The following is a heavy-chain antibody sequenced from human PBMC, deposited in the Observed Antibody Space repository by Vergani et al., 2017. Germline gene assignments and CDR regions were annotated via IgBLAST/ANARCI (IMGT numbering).Heavy chain of an antibody. D-gene: IGHD3-10*01. V-gene: IGHV3-9*01. J-gene: IGHJ4*02. CDR1: GFTFDDYD. CDR2: ISWNSGSI. Sequence: EVQLVESGGGLVQPGRSLRLSCAASGFTFDDYDMHWVRQAPGKGLEWVSGISWNSGSIGYADSVKGRFTISRDNAKNSLYLQMNSLRAEDTAVYYCARGDLTQELVDYWGQGTLVTVSS. CDR3: ARGDLTQELVDY.